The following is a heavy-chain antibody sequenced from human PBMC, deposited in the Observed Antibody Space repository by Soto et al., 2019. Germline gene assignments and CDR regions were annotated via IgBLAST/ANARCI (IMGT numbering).Heavy chain of an antibody. D-gene: IGHD3-3*01. CDR1: GFTVSSNY. Sequence: EVRLVESGGGLIQPGGSLRLSCAASGFTVSSNYMSWVRQAPGKGLEWVSVIYRSGSTYYADSVKGRFTISRDNSNNPLYLQMNSLRAEDTAVYYCARDRVSLDYDFWSGSAPPDYWGQGILVTVSS. CDR3: ARDRVSLDYDFWSGSAPPDY. J-gene: IGHJ4*02. V-gene: IGHV3-53*01. CDR2: IYRSGST.